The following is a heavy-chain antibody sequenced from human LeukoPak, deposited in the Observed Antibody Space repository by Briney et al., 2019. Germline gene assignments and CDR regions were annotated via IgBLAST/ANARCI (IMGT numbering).Heavy chain of an antibody. CDR1: GYTFTGHY. CDR3: ARDYSVASTSSDY. CDR2: INPKGGGT. D-gene: IGHD6-19*01. J-gene: IGHJ4*02. V-gene: IGHV1-2*02. Sequence: ASVKVSCKASGYTFTGHYMHWVRQAPGQGLEWMGWINPKGGGTKYVEKFQGRITMTRDTSISTAYMELSGLRSDDTAVYYCARDYSVASTSSDYWGLGTLVTVSS.